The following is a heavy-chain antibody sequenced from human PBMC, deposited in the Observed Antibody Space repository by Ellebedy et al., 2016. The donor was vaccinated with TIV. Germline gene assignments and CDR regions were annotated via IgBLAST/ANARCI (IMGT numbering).Heavy chain of an antibody. CDR1: GGSISSYY. CDR3: ARHHCSSTSRYEEPSYYYYGMDV. D-gene: IGHD2-2*01. V-gene: IGHV4-59*08. J-gene: IGHJ6*02. CDR2: IYYSGST. Sequence: MPSETLSLTCTVPGGSISSYYWSWIRQPPGKGLEWIGYIYYSGSTNYNPSLKSRVTISVDTSKNQFSLKLSSVTAADTAVYYRARHHCSSTSRYEEPSYYYYGMDVWGQGTTVTVSS.